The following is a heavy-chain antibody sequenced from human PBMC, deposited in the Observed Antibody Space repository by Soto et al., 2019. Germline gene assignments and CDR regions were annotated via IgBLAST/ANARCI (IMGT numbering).Heavy chain of an antibody. D-gene: IGHD3-22*01. CDR1: GFSLSTSGVG. J-gene: IGHJ4*02. V-gene: IGHV2-5*02. CDR3: AHRNGVYDSSGYYGY. Sequence: QITLKESGPTLVKPTQTLTLTCTFSGFSLSTSGVGVGWIRQPPVTALEWLALIYWDDDKRYSPSLKSRLTITKDTSKNQVVLTMTNIDPVDTATYYCAHRNGVYDSSGYYGYWGQGTLVTVSS. CDR2: IYWDDDK.